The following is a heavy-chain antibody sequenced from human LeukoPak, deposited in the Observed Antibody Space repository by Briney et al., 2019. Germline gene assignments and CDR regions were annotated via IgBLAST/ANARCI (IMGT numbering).Heavy chain of an antibody. CDR3: ASAYGSGRYYYYGMDV. CDR2: IYYSGST. J-gene: IGHJ6*02. CDR1: GGSISGYY. D-gene: IGHD3-10*01. Sequence: SETLSLTCTVSGGSISGYYWSWIRQPPGKGLEWIGSIYYSGSTYYNPSLKSRVTISVDTSKSQFSLKLSSMTVADTAVYYCASAYGSGRYYYYGMDVWGQGTTVTVSS. V-gene: IGHV4-59*05.